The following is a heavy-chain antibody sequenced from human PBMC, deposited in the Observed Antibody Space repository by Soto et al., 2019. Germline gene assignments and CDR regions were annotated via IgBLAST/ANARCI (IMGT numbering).Heavy chain of an antibody. CDR1: GFTVSSYY. Sequence: PGGSLRLSCAASGFTVSSYYMSWVRQAPGKGLEWVSVLYSGGSTYYIDSVKGRFTISRDNSKNTLYLQMDSLRAEDSAVYYCAREQGNGFCHGALDLLGQGTMVTVSS. CDR2: LYSGGST. J-gene: IGHJ3*01. CDR3: AREQGNGFCHGALDL. D-gene: IGHD1-1*01. V-gene: IGHV3-53*01.